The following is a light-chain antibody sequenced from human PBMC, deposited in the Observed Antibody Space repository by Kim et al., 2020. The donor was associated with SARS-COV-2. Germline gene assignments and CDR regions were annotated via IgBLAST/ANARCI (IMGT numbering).Light chain of an antibody. CDR2: GKN. Sequence: ALGQTVTITCQGDSLRTYYASWYQQKPGQAPLLVIYGKNNRPSGIPDRFSGSSSGNTASLTITGAQAEDDADYYCNSRDSSGHLYVFGTGTKVTVL. J-gene: IGLJ1*01. CDR1: SLRTYY. CDR3: NSRDSSGHLYV. V-gene: IGLV3-19*01.